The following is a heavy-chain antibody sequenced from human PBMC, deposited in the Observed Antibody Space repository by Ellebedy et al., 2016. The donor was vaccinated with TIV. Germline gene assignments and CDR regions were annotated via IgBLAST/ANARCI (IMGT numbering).Heavy chain of an antibody. J-gene: IGHJ4*02. CDR1: GYTFASYG. D-gene: IGHD3-16*02. CDR3: ARDPDHFGAFDYVWGTYRTLDY. Sequence: AASVKVSCKASGYTFASYGISWVRQAPGQGLEWMGWISAYNGDTNYAQTVQVRVTMTTDTSTSTAYMELRSLRSDDTAVYYCARDPDHFGAFDYVWGTYRTLDYWGQGTLVTVSS. CDR2: ISAYNGDT. V-gene: IGHV1-18*01.